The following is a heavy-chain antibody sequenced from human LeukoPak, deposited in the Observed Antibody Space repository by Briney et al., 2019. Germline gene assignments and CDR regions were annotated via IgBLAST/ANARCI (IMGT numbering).Heavy chain of an antibody. V-gene: IGHV3-33*01. D-gene: IGHD4-17*01. CDR1: GFTFSSYG. J-gene: IGHJ6*02. Sequence: GGSLRLSCAASGFTFSSYGIHWVRQAPGKGLEWVAVIWYDGSNKYYADSVKGRFTISRDNSKNTLYLQMNSLRAEDTAGYYCGRGYYGDYGYGMDVWGQGTTVTVSS. CDR2: IWYDGSNK. CDR3: GRGYYGDYGYGMDV.